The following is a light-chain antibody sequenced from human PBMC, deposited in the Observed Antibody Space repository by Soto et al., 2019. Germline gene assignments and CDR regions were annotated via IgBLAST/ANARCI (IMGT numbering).Light chain of an antibody. V-gene: IGLV2-14*01. Sequence: QSALTQPASVSGSPGQSITISCTGTSSDVGGYDFVSWYRQYPGQAPKILIYEVTHRPSGVPDRFSGSKSGNTAPLTISGLQADDEADYYCSSYTITSSPVFGPGTKLTVL. CDR1: SSDVGGYDF. J-gene: IGLJ1*01. CDR3: SSYTITSSPV. CDR2: EVT.